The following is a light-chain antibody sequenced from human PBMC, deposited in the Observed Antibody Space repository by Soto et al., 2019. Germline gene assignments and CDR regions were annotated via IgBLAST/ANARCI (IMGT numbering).Light chain of an antibody. Sequence: DTVLTQSPGTLSLSPGERATLSCRSSQSVSSNYLAWYQQKPGQAPRLLIYDVSSRATGIPDRFSGSGSGTDFTLTISRLEPEDFAMYYCQQYGSSPTFGQGTKVEIK. CDR2: DVS. J-gene: IGKJ1*01. CDR3: QQYGSSPT. V-gene: IGKV3-20*01. CDR1: QSVSSNY.